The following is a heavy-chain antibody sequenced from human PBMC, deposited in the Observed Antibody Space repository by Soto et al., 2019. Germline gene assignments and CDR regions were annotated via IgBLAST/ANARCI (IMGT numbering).Heavy chain of an antibody. CDR1: GGSISRHY. CDR2: IYYSGST. CDR3: ARSIAAAGYYYYGMDV. V-gene: IGHV4-59*08. J-gene: IGHJ6*02. D-gene: IGHD6-13*01. Sequence: PSETLSLTCTVSGGSISRHYWSWIRQPPGKGLEWIGYIYYSGSTNYNPSLKSRVTISVDTSKNQFSLKLSSVTAADTAVYYCARSIAAAGYYYYGMDVWGQGTTVTVSS.